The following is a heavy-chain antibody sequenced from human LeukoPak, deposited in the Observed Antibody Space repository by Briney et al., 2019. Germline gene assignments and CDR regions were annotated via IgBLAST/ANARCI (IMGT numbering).Heavy chain of an antibody. V-gene: IGHV3-21*06. Sequence: GGSLRLSCEASGFTFSDYTMNWVRQAPGKGLEWVSSIRSISSHIYYVDSVKGRFTISRDNAKNSLYLQMNNLRVEDTAVYFCARDPGPKYYFDYWGLGTLVTVSS. J-gene: IGHJ4*02. CDR3: ARDPGPKYYFDY. CDR2: IRSISSHI. CDR1: GFTFSDYT.